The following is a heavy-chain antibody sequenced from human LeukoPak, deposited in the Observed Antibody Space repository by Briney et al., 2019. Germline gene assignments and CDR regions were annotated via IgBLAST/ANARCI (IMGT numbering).Heavy chain of an antibody. Sequence: GESLRLSCAASGFTFSSYSMNWVRQAPGKGLEWVSYISSSSSTIYYADSVKGRFTISRDNAKNSLYLQMNSLRAEDTAVYYCAKEGDYGYFDYWGQGTLVTVSS. V-gene: IGHV3-48*01. D-gene: IGHD4-17*01. CDR2: ISSSSSTI. J-gene: IGHJ4*02. CDR3: AKEGDYGYFDY. CDR1: GFTFSSYS.